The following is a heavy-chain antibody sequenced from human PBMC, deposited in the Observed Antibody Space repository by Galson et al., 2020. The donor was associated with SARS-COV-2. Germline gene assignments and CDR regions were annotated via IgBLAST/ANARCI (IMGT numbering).Heavy chain of an antibody. CDR1: GGSISSGAYY. CDR3: ARRYYNYYFDY. J-gene: IGHJ4*02. V-gene: IGHV4-31*03. D-gene: IGHD1-1*01. CDR2: IYYSGST. Sequence: SETLSLTCTVSGGSISSGAYYWSWIRQHPGKGLEWIGYIYYSGSTYYNPSLKSRVTMPVDTSKNQFSLKLSSVTAADTAVYYCARRYYNYYFDYWGQGTLVTVSS.